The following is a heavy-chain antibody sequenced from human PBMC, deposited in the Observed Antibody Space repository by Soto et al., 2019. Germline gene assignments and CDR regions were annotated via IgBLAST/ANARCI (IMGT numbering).Heavy chain of an antibody. CDR1: GGSISSTGYY. CDR3: ATHNWNLDP. Sequence: PSETLSLTCTVSGGSISSTGYYWGWIRQPPGKGLEWIGSIYYSGSTSYNPSLQSRVTMSVDTSKNQLSLKVSSVTAADTAVYYCATHNWNLDPWGQGTLVTVSS. V-gene: IGHV4-39*01. D-gene: IGHD1-7*01. J-gene: IGHJ1*01. CDR2: IYYSGST.